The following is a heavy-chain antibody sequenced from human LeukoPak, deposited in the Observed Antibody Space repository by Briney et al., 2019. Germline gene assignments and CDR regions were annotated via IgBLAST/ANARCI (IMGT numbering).Heavy chain of an antibody. CDR3: ARPCYTYYDILTGYQVPYYFDY. CDR2: IYPGDSDT. Sequence: GESLKISCKGSGYRFTSYWIGWVRQMPGKGLEWMGIIYPGDSDTRYSPSFQGQVTISADKSISTAYLRWSSLKASDTAMYYCARPCYTYYDILTGYQVPYYFDYWGQGTLVTVSS. D-gene: IGHD3-9*01. V-gene: IGHV5-51*01. CDR1: GYRFTSYW. J-gene: IGHJ4*02.